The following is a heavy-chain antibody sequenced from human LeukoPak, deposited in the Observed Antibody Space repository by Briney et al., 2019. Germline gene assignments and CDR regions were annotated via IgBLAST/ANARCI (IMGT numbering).Heavy chain of an antibody. J-gene: IGHJ4*02. CDR1: GFTFSSYG. V-gene: IGHV3-30*02. CDR3: AKDLGDSGPTPDSDY. D-gene: IGHD1-26*01. CDR2: IWYDGRNK. Sequence: QPGGSLRLSCAASGFTFSSYGMHWVRQAPGKGLEWVAVIWYDGRNKYYADSVKGRFTISRDNSKNTLYLQMNSLRAEDTSVYYCAKDLGDSGPTPDSDYWGQGTLVTVSS.